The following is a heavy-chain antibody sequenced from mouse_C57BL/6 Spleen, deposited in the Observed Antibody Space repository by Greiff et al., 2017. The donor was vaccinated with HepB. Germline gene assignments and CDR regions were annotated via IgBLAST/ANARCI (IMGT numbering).Heavy chain of an antibody. Sequence: VQLQQSGAELVRSGASVTLSCKASGYTFTDYEMHWVKQTPVHGLERIGAIDPETGGTAYNQKFKGKAILTADKSSSTAYMELRSLTSEDSAVYYCTRSGLRLRIFDYWSQGTTLTVSS. V-gene: IGHV1-15*01. D-gene: IGHD2-4*01. CDR2: IDPETGGT. CDR1: GYTFTDYE. J-gene: IGHJ2*01. CDR3: TRSGLRLRIFDY.